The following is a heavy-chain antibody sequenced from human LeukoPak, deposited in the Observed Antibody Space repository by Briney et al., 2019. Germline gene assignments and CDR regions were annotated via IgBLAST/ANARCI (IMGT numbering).Heavy chain of an antibody. CDR3: AKGAKDIRSSWFDY. J-gene: IGHJ4*02. V-gene: IGHV3-21*04. D-gene: IGHD2-15*01. Sequence: PGGSLRLSCAASGFTFSSYTMNWVRQAPGKGLEWVSSISSGSTYIYYADSVKGRFTISRDNAKNSLYLQMNSLRAEDTAVYYCAKGAKDIRSSWFDYWGQGTLVTVSS. CDR1: GFTFSSYT. CDR2: ISSGSTYI.